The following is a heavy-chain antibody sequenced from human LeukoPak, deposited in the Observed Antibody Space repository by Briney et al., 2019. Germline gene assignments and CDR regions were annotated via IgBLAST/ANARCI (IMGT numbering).Heavy chain of an antibody. CDR3: ARVDYYDSSDTPRTNWFDP. Sequence: SETLSLTCAVYGGSFSGYYWSWIRQPPGKGLEWIGNIYHSGSTYNNPSLKSRVTISVDTSKNQFSLKLSSVTAADTAVYYCARVDYYDSSDTPRTNWFDPWGQGTLVTVSS. CDR2: IYHSGST. CDR1: GGSFSGYY. D-gene: IGHD3-22*01. J-gene: IGHJ5*02. V-gene: IGHV4-34*01.